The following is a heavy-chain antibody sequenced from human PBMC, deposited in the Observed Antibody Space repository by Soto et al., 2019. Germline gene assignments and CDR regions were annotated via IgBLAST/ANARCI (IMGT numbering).Heavy chain of an antibody. V-gene: IGHV1-69*04. CDR2: IIPILGIA. CDR3: ARDYPRITGTTEVFDI. Sequence: SVKVSCKASGGTFSSYTISWVRQAPGQGLEWMGRIIPILGIANYAQKFQGRVTITADKSTSTAYMELSSLRSEDTAVYYCARDYPRITGTTEVFDIWGQGSMVTVSS. J-gene: IGHJ3*02. CDR1: GGTFSSYT. D-gene: IGHD1-7*01.